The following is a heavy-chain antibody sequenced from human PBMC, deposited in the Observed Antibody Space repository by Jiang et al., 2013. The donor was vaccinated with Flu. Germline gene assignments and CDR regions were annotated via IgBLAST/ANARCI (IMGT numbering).Heavy chain of an antibody. CDR3: ARDTWIQLWPQGFDY. Sequence: GLVKPSQTLSLTCTVSGGSISSGGYYWSWIRQHPGKGLEWIGYIYYSGSTYYNPSLKSRVTISVDTSKNQFSLKLSSVTAADTAVYYCARDTWIQLWPQGFDYWGQGTLVTVSS. CDR1: GGSISSGGYY. D-gene: IGHD5-18*01. CDR2: IYYSGST. V-gene: IGHV4-31*03. J-gene: IGHJ4*02.